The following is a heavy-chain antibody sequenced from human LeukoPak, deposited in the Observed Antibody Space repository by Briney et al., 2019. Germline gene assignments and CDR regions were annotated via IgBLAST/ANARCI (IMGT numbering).Heavy chain of an antibody. J-gene: IGHJ5*02. CDR3: AREQGYCSGGSCYSGWFDP. Sequence: GGSLRLSCAASGFTFSDYYMSWHSPAPGKGLEWVSYISSSGSTIYYADSVKGPFTISRDNAKNYLYLQINSLRDADPAVYYCAREQGYCSGGSCYSGWFDPRGQGTLGTAS. CDR2: ISSSGSTI. CDR1: GFTFSDYY. D-gene: IGHD2-15*01. V-gene: IGHV3-11*04.